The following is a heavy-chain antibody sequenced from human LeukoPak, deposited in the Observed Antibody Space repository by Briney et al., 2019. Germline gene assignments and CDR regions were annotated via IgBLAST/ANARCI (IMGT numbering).Heavy chain of an antibody. Sequence: SETLSLTCTVSGGSISSGSYYWSWIRQPAGKGLEWIGRIYTSGSTNYNPSLKSRVTISVDTSKNQFSLKLSSVTAADTAVYYCAREPSSGPYFDYWGQGTLVTVSS. V-gene: IGHV4-61*02. CDR2: IYTSGST. CDR1: GGSISSGSYY. CDR3: AREPSSGPYFDY. J-gene: IGHJ4*02. D-gene: IGHD3-22*01.